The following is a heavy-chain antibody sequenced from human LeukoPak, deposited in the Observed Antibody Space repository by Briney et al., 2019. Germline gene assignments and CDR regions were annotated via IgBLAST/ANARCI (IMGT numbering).Heavy chain of an antibody. D-gene: IGHD3-22*01. V-gene: IGHV3-66*01. J-gene: IGHJ4*02. CDR2: IYSGDIT. Sequence: GGSLRLSCAASGFTVSGNYMSWVRQAPGKGLEWVSVIYSGDITYYADSVKGRFTISRDNSKNTLYLQMNSLRAEDTAVYYCAKASSSGYYYSYFDFWGQGTLVTVSS. CDR1: GFTVSGNY. CDR3: AKASSSGYYYSYFDF.